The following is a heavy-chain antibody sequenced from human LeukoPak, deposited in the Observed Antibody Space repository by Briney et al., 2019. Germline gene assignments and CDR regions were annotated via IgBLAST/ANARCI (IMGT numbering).Heavy chain of an antibody. CDR2: ISGSGGST. Sequence: GGSLRLSCAASGFTFSSYAMSWVRQAPGKGLEWVSAISGSGGSTYYADSVKGRFTISRDNSKNTLYLQMNSLRAEDTAVYYCAKGSGYSYGSDYYDSSGYYYFDYWGQGTLVTVSS. V-gene: IGHV3-23*01. D-gene: IGHD3-22*01. J-gene: IGHJ4*02. CDR1: GFTFSSYA. CDR3: AKGSGYSYGSDYYDSSGYYYFDY.